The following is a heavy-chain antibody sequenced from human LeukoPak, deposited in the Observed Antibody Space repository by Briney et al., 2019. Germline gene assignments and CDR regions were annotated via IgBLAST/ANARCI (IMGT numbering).Heavy chain of an antibody. CDR1: GFTFSSYA. J-gene: IGHJ4*02. CDR2: ISGSGGST. D-gene: IGHD3-22*01. Sequence: GGSLRLSCAASGFTFSSYAMSWVRQAPGKGLEWVSAISGSGGSTYYADPVKGRFTISRDNSKNTLYLQMNSLRAEDTAVYYCAKEADNYYDSSGYLGDYFDYWGQGTLVTVSS. CDR3: AKEADNYYDSSGYLGDYFDY. V-gene: IGHV3-23*01.